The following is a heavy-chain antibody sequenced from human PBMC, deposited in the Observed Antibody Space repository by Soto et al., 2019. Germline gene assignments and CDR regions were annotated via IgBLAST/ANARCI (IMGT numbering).Heavy chain of an antibody. J-gene: IGHJ5*02. V-gene: IGHV1-46*01. Sequence: QVQLVQSGAEVKKPGASVKVSCKASGYTFTSYYMHWVRQAPGQGLEWMGIINPSGGSTSYAEKSQGNVIRPRNPPMTTVVRDLTSLCFGARAVYYWARSLGSSGYYSPWAKGPLVTVSS. CDR2: INPSGGST. CDR1: GYTFTSYY. D-gene: IGHD3-22*01. CDR3: ARSLGSSGYYSP.